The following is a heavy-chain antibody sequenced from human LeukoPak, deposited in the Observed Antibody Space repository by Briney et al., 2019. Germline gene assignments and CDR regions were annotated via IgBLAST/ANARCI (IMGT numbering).Heavy chain of an antibody. CDR3: ARLGYCSGGSCSYYYYGMDV. Sequence: ASVKVSCKASGYTFTSYDINWVRQATGQGLEWMGWMNPNSGNTGYAQKFQGRVTMTRNTSISTAYMELSSLRSEDTAVYYCARLGYCSGGSCSYYYYGMDVWGQGTTVTVSS. D-gene: IGHD2-15*01. J-gene: IGHJ6*02. V-gene: IGHV1-8*01. CDR1: GYTFTSYD. CDR2: MNPNSGNT.